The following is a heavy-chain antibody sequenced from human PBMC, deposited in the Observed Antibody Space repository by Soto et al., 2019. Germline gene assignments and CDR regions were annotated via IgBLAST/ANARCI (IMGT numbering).Heavy chain of an antibody. CDR2: IISIFGTA. V-gene: IGHV1-69*01. Sequence: QVQLVQSGAEVKKPGSSVKVSCKASGGTFSSYAISWVRQAPGQGLEWMGGIISIFGTANYAQKFQGRVTITEDESTSTAYMELSSLRSEDTAVYYCASDIVVVPAATYGMDVWGQGTTVTVSS. CDR3: ASDIVVVPAATYGMDV. D-gene: IGHD2-2*01. J-gene: IGHJ6*02. CDR1: GGTFSSYA.